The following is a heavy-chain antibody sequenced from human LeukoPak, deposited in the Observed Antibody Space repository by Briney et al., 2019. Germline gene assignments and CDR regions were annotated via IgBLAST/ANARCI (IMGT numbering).Heavy chain of an antibody. D-gene: IGHD3-9*01. V-gene: IGHV4-30-4*01. CDR3: AIQPIRYFDRLTFDP. Sequence: PSETLSLTCTVSGGSISSGDYYWSWIRQPPGTGLEWIGYIYYSGSTYYNPSLKSRVTISVDTSKNQFSLKLSSVTAADTAVYYCAIQPIRYFDRLTFDPWGQGTLVTVSS. CDR1: GGSISSGDYY. J-gene: IGHJ5*02. CDR2: IYYSGST.